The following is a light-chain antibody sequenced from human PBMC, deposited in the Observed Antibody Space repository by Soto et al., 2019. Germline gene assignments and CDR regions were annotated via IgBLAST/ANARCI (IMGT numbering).Light chain of an antibody. Sequence: DNQMSQAPYSRSASVGDKETITCRASQSISSYLNWYQQKPGKAPKLLIYAASSLQSGVPSRFSGSGSGTDFTLTISCLQPEDFAIYYCQQSYSTLTFGGGTKVDIK. CDR2: AAS. V-gene: IGKV1-39*01. J-gene: IGKJ4*01. CDR1: QSISSY. CDR3: QQSYSTLT.